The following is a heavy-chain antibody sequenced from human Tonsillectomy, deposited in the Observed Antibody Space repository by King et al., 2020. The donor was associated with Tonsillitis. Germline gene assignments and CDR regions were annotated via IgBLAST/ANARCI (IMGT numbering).Heavy chain of an antibody. Sequence: VQLVESGGGLVQPGRSLRLSCTASGFTFDDYAMSWFRQAPGKGLEWVGVIRSKHYAGTTEYAASVKGRFTISRDDSKSIAFLQMNSLKTEDTAVYYCTSDPTPYCGGDCYIDPGDGTYTWGQGTLVTVSS. V-gene: IGHV3-49*03. D-gene: IGHD2-21*02. J-gene: IGHJ4*02. CDR3: TSDPTPYCGGDCYIDPGDGTYT. CDR2: IRSKHYAGTT. CDR1: GFTFDDYA.